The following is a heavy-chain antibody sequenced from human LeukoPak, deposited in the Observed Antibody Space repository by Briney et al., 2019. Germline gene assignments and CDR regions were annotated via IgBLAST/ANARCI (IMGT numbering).Heavy chain of an antibody. Sequence: VASVKLSCKASGYTFTGYYMHWVRQAPGQGLEWMGWINPNSGGTNYAQKFQGRVTMTRDTSISTAYMELSRLRSDDTAVYYCATESFNYDFWSGSPHNNWFDPWGQGTLVTVSS. CDR2: INPNSGGT. D-gene: IGHD3-3*01. CDR3: ATESFNYDFWSGSPHNNWFDP. J-gene: IGHJ5*02. V-gene: IGHV1-2*02. CDR1: GYTFTGYY.